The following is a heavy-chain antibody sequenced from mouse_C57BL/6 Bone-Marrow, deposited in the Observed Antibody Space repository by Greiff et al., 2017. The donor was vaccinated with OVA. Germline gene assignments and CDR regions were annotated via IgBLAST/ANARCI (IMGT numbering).Heavy chain of an antibody. CDR3: ARGDSNYGFDY. V-gene: IGHV1-52*01. CDR2: IDPSDSET. J-gene: IGHJ2*01. D-gene: IGHD2-5*01. CDR1: GYTFTSYW. Sequence: QVQLQQPGAELVRPGSSVKLSCKASGYTFTSYWMHWVKQRPIQGLEWIGNIDPSDSETHYNQKFKDKATLTVDKSSSTAYMQLSSLTSEDSAVYYCARGDSNYGFDYWGQGTTLTVSS.